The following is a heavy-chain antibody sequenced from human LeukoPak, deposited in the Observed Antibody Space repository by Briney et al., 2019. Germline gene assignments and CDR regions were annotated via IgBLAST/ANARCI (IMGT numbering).Heavy chain of an antibody. V-gene: IGHV3-23*01. CDR1: GFTFSSYA. J-gene: IGHJ4*02. Sequence: GGSLRLSCAASGFTFSSYAMSWVRQAPGKGLEWVSAISGSGGSTYYADSVKGRFTISRDNAKNSLYLQMNSLRAEDTALYYCAKDKFTMVRGVIFYWGQGTLVTVSS. D-gene: IGHD3-10*01. CDR3: AKDKFTMVRGVIFY. CDR2: ISGSGGST.